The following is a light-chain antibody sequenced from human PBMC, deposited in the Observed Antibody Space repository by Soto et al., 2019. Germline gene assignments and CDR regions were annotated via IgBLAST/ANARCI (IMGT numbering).Light chain of an antibody. J-gene: IGKJ1*01. V-gene: IGKV3-20*01. CDR3: QQYGSSPPTT. Sequence: EIVLTQSPGTLSLSPGERATLSCRASQSVSSSYLAWYQQKPGQAPRLLIYGASSRSTGIPDWFSGSGSGTNLTLTISRLEPEDFAAYYCQQYGSSPPTTFGQGTRVEIK. CDR1: QSVSSSY. CDR2: GAS.